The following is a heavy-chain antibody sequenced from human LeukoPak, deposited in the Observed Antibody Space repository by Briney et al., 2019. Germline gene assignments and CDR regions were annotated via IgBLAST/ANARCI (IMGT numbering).Heavy chain of an antibody. CDR3: ARDFDYDSSGSLFDY. D-gene: IGHD3-22*01. J-gene: IGHJ4*02. CDR1: GYTFTNYD. V-gene: IGHV1-8*03. Sequence: GASVKVSCKASGYTFTNYDIHWVRQATGQGLEWMGWINPFTANTGYAQHFQGRITITRNTSITTAYMELSSLRAEDTAVYYCARDFDYDSSGSLFDYWGQGTLVTVSS. CDR2: INPFTANT.